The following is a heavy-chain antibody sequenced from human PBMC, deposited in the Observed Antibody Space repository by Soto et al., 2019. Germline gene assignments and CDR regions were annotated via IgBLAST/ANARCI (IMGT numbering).Heavy chain of an antibody. CDR1: GFIVSSDH. V-gene: IGHV3-53*05. CDR2: IYSGGNT. CDR3: ARVSATRYDYGMDV. Sequence: GGSLRLSCAASGFIVSSDHMSWVRQAPGKGLEWVATIYSGGNTEHADSVKGRFTISRDNSKNTLDPQMNSLRVEDTAVYYCARVSATRYDYGMDVWGQGTTVTV. J-gene: IGHJ6*02. D-gene: IGHD3-16*01.